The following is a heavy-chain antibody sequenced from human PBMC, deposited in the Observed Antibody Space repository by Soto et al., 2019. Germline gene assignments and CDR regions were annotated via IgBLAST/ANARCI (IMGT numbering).Heavy chain of an antibody. V-gene: IGHV3-74*01. CDR2: INSDGSST. CDR3: TRDYVSSSWYNRPPTSDY. Sequence: GGSLRLSCAASGFTFSSYWMHWVRQAPGKGLVWVSRINSDGSSTSYADSVKGRFTISRDNAKNTLYLQMNSLRAEDTAVYYCTRDYVSSSWYNRPPTSDYWGQGTLVTVSS. CDR1: GFTFSSYW. J-gene: IGHJ4*02. D-gene: IGHD6-13*01.